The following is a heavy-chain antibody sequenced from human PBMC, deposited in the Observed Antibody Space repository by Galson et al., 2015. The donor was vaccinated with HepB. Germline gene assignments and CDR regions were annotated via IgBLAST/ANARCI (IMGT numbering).Heavy chain of an antibody. J-gene: IGHJ4*02. CDR3: ARGSELWFGESGGVDY. D-gene: IGHD3-10*01. V-gene: IGHV7-4-1*02. CDR2: INTNTGNP. CDR1: GYTFTSYA. Sequence: SVKVSCKASGYTFTSYAMNWVRQAPGQGLEWMGWINTNTGNPTYAQGFTGRFVFSLDTSVSTAYLQISSLKAEDTAVYYCARGSELWFGESGGVDYWGQGTLVTVSS.